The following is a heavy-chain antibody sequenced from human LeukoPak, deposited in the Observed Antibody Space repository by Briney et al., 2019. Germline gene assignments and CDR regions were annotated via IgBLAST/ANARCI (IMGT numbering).Heavy chain of an antibody. Sequence: ASVKVSCKASGGTFSSYAISWVRQAPGQGLEWMGGIIPIFGTANYAQKFQGRVTITADESTSTAYMELSSLRSEDTAVYYCARGIGVVIRGGPDYWGQGTLVTVSS. CDR3: ARGIGVVIRGGPDY. D-gene: IGHD3-3*01. J-gene: IGHJ4*02. V-gene: IGHV1-69*13. CDR2: IIPIFGTA. CDR1: GGTFSSYA.